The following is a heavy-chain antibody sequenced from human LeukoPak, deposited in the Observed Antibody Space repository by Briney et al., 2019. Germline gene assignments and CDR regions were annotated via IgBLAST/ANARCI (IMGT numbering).Heavy chain of an antibody. D-gene: IGHD5-18*01. CDR1: GGSISSGSYY. Sequence: SETLSLTCTVSGGSISSGSYYWSWIRQPAGKGLEWIGHNYTSGSTNYNPSLQCRVTISVDTTKNQFCLNLNSVTAADTPHTYCAKGAGGFSYYNWFDPWGQGTLVTVSS. J-gene: IGHJ5*02. CDR3: AKGAGGFSYYNWFDP. V-gene: IGHV4-61*09. CDR2: NYTSGST.